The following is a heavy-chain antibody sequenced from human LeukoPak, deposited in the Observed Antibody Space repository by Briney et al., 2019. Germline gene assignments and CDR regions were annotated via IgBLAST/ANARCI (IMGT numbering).Heavy chain of an antibody. CDR1: GYTFTGYD. J-gene: IGHJ4*02. Sequence: VASVKVSCKASGYTFTGYDINWVRQATGQGLEWMGWMNPNSGNTGYAQKFQGRVTMTRNTSISTAYMELSSLRSEDTAVYYCARVDFWSGYPYDYWGQGTLVTVSS. D-gene: IGHD3-3*01. CDR2: MNPNSGNT. V-gene: IGHV1-8*01. CDR3: ARVDFWSGYPYDY.